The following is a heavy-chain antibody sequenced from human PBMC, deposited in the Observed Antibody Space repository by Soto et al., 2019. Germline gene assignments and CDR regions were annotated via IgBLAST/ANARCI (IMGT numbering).Heavy chain of an antibody. Sequence: QVQLQESGPGLVKPSGTLSLTCAVSGGAISSSKWWSWVRQPPGKGLEWIGEIYQSGSTNYNPSLESRVRMSVDKSRNQFALTLPSVSAADTAVSYCARASATIAAAAIFDYWGQGTLVTVSS. CDR3: ARASATIAAAAIFDY. CDR2: IYQSGST. CDR1: GGAISSSKW. D-gene: IGHD6-13*01. V-gene: IGHV4-4*02. J-gene: IGHJ4*02.